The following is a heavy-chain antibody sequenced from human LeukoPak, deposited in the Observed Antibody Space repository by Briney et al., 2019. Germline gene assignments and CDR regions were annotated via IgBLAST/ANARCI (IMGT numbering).Heavy chain of an antibody. Sequence: PGGSLRLSCAASGFTFSSYAMSWVRQAPGKGLEWVSTISGSGGGTYYADSVKGRFTISRDNSKNTLYLQMNSLRAEDTAVYYCAKDRIAAAGTNFDYWGQGTLVTVSS. J-gene: IGHJ4*02. D-gene: IGHD6-13*01. CDR2: ISGSGGGT. V-gene: IGHV3-23*01. CDR1: GFTFSSYA. CDR3: AKDRIAAAGTNFDY.